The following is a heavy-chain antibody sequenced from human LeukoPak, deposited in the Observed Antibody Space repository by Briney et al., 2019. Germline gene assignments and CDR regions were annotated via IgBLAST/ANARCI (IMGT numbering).Heavy chain of an antibody. J-gene: IGHJ4*02. Sequence: ASVKVSCKASGYTFTSYDINWVRQATGQGLEWMGWMNPNSGNTGYAQKFQGRVTMTRDTSISTAYMELSRLRFDDTAVYYCARVAVAGFYFDYWGQGTLVTVSS. D-gene: IGHD6-19*01. V-gene: IGHV1-8*01. CDR2: MNPNSGNT. CDR3: ARVAVAGFYFDY. CDR1: GYTFTSYD.